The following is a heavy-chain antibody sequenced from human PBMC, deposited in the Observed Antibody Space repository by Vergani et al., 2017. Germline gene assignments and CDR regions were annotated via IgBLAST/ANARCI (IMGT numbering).Heavy chain of an antibody. CDR1: GGTFSSYA. V-gene: IGHV1-69*17. D-gene: IGHD3-3*01. J-gene: IGHJ5*02. CDR2: IIPIFGIA. Sequence: QVQLVQSGAEVKKPGSSVKVSCKASGGTFSSYAISWVRQAPGQGLEWMGGIIPIFGIANYAQKFQGRVTITADKSTSTAYMELSSLRSEDTAVYYCARAPRGYYDFGSGSWFDPWGQGTLVTVSS. CDR3: ARAPRGYYDFGSGSWFDP.